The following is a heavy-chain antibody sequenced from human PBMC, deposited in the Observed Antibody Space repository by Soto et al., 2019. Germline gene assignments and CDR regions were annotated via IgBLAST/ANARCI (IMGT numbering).Heavy chain of an antibody. V-gene: IGHV5-10-1*03. Sequence: EVQLEPSGAEAKKPGKSLTISCKGSGYSFAGYWITWVRQMPGKGLKWMGRIDPSDSQTYCSPSFRGHVTISAAKSITTVFLQWSSLRASDTAMYYCARQIYDSDSGPNFHYSFDSWGQGTLVTVSS. D-gene: IGHD3-22*01. CDR3: ARQIYDSDSGPNFHYSFDS. J-gene: IGHJ4*02. CDR1: GYSFAGYW. CDR2: IDPSDSQT.